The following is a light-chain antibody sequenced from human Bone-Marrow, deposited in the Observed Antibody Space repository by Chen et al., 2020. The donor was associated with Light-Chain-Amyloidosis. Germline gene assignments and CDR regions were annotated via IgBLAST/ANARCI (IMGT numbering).Light chain of an antibody. V-gene: IGLV2-14*03. CDR2: DVS. CDR1: SSDVGGFNY. Sequence: QSALTQPDSVSGSPGQSIAISCTGASSDVGGFNYVSWYQDLPGKAPKLMIYDVSNRPSGVSDRFSGSKPANTATLTISGLQAEDEADYYCSSYTSSSTYVCGTGTKVT. CDR3: SSYTSSSTYV. J-gene: IGLJ1*01.